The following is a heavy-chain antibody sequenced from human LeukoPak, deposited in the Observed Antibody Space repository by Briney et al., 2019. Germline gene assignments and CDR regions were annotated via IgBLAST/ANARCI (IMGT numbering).Heavy chain of an antibody. CDR2: ISAYNGNT. V-gene: IGHV1-18*01. CDR1: GYTFTSYG. Sequence: ALVKVSCKASGYTFTSYGISWVRQAPGQGLEWMGWISAYNGNTNYAQKLQGRVTMTTDTSTSTAYMELWSLRSDDTAVYYCARDSLGGDYGPYYYYYYMDVWGKGTTVTVSS. CDR3: ARDSLGGDYGPYYYYYYMDV. J-gene: IGHJ6*03. D-gene: IGHD4-17*01.